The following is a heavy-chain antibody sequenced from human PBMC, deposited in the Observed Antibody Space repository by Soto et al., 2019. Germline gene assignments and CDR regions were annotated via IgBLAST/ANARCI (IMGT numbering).Heavy chain of an antibody. CDR2: ISYDGSNK. V-gene: IGHV3-30-3*01. CDR3: AREARHDYVWGSYRPGRDGMDV. CDR1: GFTFSSYA. Sequence: LRLSCAASGFTFSSYAMHWVRQAPGKGLEWVAVISYDGSNKYYADSVKGRFTISRDNSKNTLYLQMNSLRAEDTAVYYCAREARHDYVWGSYRPGRDGMDVWGQGTTVTVSS. D-gene: IGHD3-16*02. J-gene: IGHJ6*02.